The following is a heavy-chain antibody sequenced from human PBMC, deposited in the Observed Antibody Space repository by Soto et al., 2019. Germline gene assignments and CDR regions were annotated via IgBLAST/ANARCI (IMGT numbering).Heavy chain of an antibody. D-gene: IGHD3-22*01. CDR1: GGSISCGDYY. V-gene: IGHV4-30-4*01. J-gene: IGHJ4*02. Sequence: SETLSLTCTVSGGSISCGDYYWSWIRQPPGKGLEWIGYIYYSGSTYYNPSLKSRVTISVDTSKNQFSLKLSSVTAADTAVYYCARTGDSSGYYYEYWGQGTLVTVSS. CDR3: ARTGDSSGYYYEY. CDR2: IYYSGST.